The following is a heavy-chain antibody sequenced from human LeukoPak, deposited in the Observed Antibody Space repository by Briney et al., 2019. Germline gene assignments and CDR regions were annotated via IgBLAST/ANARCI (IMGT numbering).Heavy chain of an antibody. Sequence: SVKVSCKASGGTFSSYAISWVRQAPGQGLDWMGGIIPIFGTANYAQKFQGRVTITTDESTSTAYMELSSLRSEDTAVYYCARSRRSYYYYYMDVWGKGTTVTVSS. CDR2: IIPIFGTA. J-gene: IGHJ6*03. CDR3: ARSRRSYYYYYMDV. CDR1: GGTFSSYA. D-gene: IGHD2-2*01. V-gene: IGHV1-69*05.